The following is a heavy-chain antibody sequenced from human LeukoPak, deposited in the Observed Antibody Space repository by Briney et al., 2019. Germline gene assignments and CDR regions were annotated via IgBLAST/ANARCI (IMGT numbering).Heavy chain of an antibody. V-gene: IGHV3-30-3*02. D-gene: IGHD2-2*01. CDR3: AKQLSSANGDVDAFDI. CDR2: ISYDANNK. J-gene: IGHJ3*02. CDR1: GFTFSTYA. Sequence: PGGSLRLSCAASGFTFSTYAMHWVRQAPGKGLEWVAVISYDANNKFYADSVKGRFTISRDNSKNTLYLQMNSLRAEDTAVYYCAKQLSSANGDVDAFDIWGQGTMVTVSS.